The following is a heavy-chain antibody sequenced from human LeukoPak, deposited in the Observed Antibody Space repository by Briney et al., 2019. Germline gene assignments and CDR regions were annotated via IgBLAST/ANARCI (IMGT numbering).Heavy chain of an antibody. V-gene: IGHV3-74*01. Sequence: GESLRLSCAASGFTFSSYWMHCVRHAPGKGLVWVSRINSDGSSTSYADSVKGRFTISRDNAKNTLYMQMNSLRAEDTAVYYCAREKDYGDNDAFDIWGQGTMVTVSS. CDR2: INSDGSST. D-gene: IGHD4-17*01. CDR3: AREKDYGDNDAFDI. J-gene: IGHJ3*02. CDR1: GFTFSSYW.